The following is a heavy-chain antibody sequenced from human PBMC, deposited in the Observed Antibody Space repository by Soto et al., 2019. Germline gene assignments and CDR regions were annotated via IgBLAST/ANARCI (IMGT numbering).Heavy chain of an antibody. J-gene: IGHJ4*02. CDR2: IIPMFSIR. CDR1: GDTFSNYA. D-gene: IGHD2-15*01. CDR3: ARWEYQDCIGGNPTQSYFDF. V-gene: IGHV1-69*01. Sequence: QVQLVQSGAEVKNPRSSVKVSCQASGDTFSNYAISWVRQAPGQGLEWMGGIIPMFSIRNYAETFLGGVTTYAEESARTADMELSSLRPDDTAIYFCARWEYQDCIGGNPTQSYFDFWGQGTLVTVAS.